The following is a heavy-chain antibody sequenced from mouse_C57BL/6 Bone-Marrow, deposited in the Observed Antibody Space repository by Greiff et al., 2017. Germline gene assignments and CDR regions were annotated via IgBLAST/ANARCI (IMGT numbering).Heavy chain of an antibody. Sequence: VQLQQSGPELVKPGASVKISCKASGYAFSSSWMNWVKQRPGKGLEWIGRIYPGDGDTNYNGKFKGKATLTADKSSSTAYMQLSSLTSEYSAVYFCARATYYYGSSYFDYWGQGTTLTVSS. V-gene: IGHV1-82*01. D-gene: IGHD1-1*01. CDR3: ARATYYYGSSYFDY. J-gene: IGHJ2*01. CDR1: GYAFSSSW. CDR2: IYPGDGDT.